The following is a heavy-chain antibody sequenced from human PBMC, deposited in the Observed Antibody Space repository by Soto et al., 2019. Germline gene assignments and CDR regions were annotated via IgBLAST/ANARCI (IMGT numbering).Heavy chain of an antibody. CDR3: AIVRGGGYFDY. V-gene: IGHV3-74*01. D-gene: IGHD3-16*01. Sequence: PGGSLRLSCAASGFTFSSYWMHLVRQAPGKGLVCVSRINSDGSNTSYADSVKGRFTISRDNAKDTLYLQMNSLRAEDTAVYYCAIVRGGGYFDYWGQGTLVTVSS. CDR1: GFTFSSYW. CDR2: INSDGSNT. J-gene: IGHJ4*02.